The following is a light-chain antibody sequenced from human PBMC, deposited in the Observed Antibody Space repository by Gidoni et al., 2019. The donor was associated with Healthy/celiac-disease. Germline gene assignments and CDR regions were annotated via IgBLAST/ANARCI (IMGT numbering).Light chain of an antibody. Sequence: DIQMTHSSSSLSASVGDRVTITCRASQGISNYLAWYQQKPGKVPKLLIYAASTLQSGVPSRFSGSGSGTDFTLTISSLQPEDVAAYYCRKYNSAPIFTFGPGTKVDIK. J-gene: IGKJ3*01. V-gene: IGKV1-27*01. CDR2: AAS. CDR1: QGISNY. CDR3: RKYNSAPIFT.